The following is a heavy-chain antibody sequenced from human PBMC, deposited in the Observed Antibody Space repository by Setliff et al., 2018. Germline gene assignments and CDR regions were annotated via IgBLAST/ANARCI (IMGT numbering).Heavy chain of an antibody. CDR1: GGSFSNYY. CDR3: ARGHPPSDSSGYYYAY. CDR2: INHSGST. V-gene: IGHV4-34*01. J-gene: IGHJ4*02. D-gene: IGHD3-22*01. Sequence: SETLSLTCVVYGGSFSNYYWSWIRQPPGKGLEWVGEINHSGSTNYNPSLKSRVTISVDTSKNQFSLKLDSVTAADTAVYYCARGHPPSDSSGYYYAYWGQGTLVTVSS.